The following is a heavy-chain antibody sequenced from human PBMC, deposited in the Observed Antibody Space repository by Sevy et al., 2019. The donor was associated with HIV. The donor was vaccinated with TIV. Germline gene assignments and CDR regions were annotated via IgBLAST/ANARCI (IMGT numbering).Heavy chain of an antibody. Sequence: GGSLRLSCAASGFTFSSYDMHWVRQAPGKGLEWVAFISFGGSNKYYADSVKGRFTISRDNSKNTLYLQINSLRPEDTAVYYCAHCDIDADTTMGMGEYWGQGTLVTVSS. CDR1: GFTFSSYD. CDR3: AHCDIDADTTMGMGEY. J-gene: IGHJ4*02. V-gene: IGHV3-30*03. CDR2: ISFGGSNK. D-gene: IGHD5-18*01.